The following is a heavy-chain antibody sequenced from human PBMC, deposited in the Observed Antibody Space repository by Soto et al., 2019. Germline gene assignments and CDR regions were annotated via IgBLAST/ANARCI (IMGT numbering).Heavy chain of an antibody. CDR2: IIPLFRTV. CDR3: VPLQPSTIVGRPGGDV. D-gene: IGHD6-6*01. CDR1: GDIFSNYA. J-gene: IGHJ6*02. Sequence: QVQLLQSGAEVKKPGSSVNVSCKTSGDIFSNYAITWVRQAPGQGLEWMGGIIPLFRTVNYAQSFQGRLTITADESTSSAYMELRSLRSEDTAVYYCVPLQPSTIVGRPGGDVWGQGTTVTVSS. V-gene: IGHV1-69*01.